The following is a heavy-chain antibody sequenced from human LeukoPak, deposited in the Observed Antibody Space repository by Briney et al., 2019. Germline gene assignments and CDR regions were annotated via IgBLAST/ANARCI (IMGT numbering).Heavy chain of an antibody. CDR2: VYYSGNT. J-gene: IGHJ5*02. CDR1: GYSISSGYY. Sequence: SETLTLTCSVSGYSISSGYYWGWLRQPPGKGLEWIGSVYYSGNTYYPPSLKRRVTISVDTSKNQFSLKLRSVPAAATAVYYCARAATYPPKGFDPSGQGTLVTASS. CDR3: ARAATYPPKGFDP. V-gene: IGHV4-38-2*02.